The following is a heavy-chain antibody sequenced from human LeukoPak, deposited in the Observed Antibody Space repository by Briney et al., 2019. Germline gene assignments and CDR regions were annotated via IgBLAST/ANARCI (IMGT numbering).Heavy chain of an antibody. V-gene: IGHV4-4*09. CDR2: IYFSATT. Sequence: SETLSLTCTVSGASINNHYWSWIRQPPGKGLEYVGYIYFSATTKYSPSLDGRVTISVDTSRNQFSLNLRSVTAADTAVYYCAVGHYYHSSGYLFDSWGQGTLVTVSS. D-gene: IGHD3-22*01. CDR3: AVGHYYHSSGYLFDS. J-gene: IGHJ4*02. CDR1: GASINNHY.